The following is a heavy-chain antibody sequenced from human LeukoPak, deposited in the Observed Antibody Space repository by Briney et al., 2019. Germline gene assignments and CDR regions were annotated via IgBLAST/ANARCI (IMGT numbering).Heavy chain of an antibody. V-gene: IGHV4-4*07. CDR1: GGSISSYY. Sequence: SETMSLTCTVSGGSISSYYWSWIRQPAGKGLEWIGRIYTSGSTNYNPSLKSRVTMSVDTSKNQFSLKLSSVTAADTAVYYCARARRQLVTNWYFDLWGRGTLVTVSS. CDR3: ARARRQLVTNWYFDL. CDR2: IYTSGST. J-gene: IGHJ2*01. D-gene: IGHD6-13*01.